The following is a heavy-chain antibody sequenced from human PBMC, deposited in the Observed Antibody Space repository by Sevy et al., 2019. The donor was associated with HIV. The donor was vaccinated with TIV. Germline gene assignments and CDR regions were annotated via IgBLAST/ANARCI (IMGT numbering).Heavy chain of an antibody. CDR3: AKGGGSGWGYSYYYMDV. CDR2: ISWNSGSI. Sequence: GGSLRLSCAASGFTFDDYAMHWVRQAPGKGLEWVSGISWNSGSIGYADSVKGRFTISRDNAKNSLYLQMNSLRAEDMALYYCAKGGGSGWGYSYYYMDVWGKGTTVTVSS. D-gene: IGHD6-19*01. CDR1: GFTFDDYA. J-gene: IGHJ6*03. V-gene: IGHV3-9*03.